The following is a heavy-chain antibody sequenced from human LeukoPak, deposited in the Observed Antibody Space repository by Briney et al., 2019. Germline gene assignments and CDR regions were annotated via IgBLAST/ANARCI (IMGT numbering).Heavy chain of an antibody. CDR3: ARDYGQQLVGAWAFDI. Sequence: KPSETLSLTCIVSGGSISSSIYYWAWVRQPPGKGLEWIGTVFYNGATQYSPSLRSRVTISIDTSTNQFSLKLTSVTAADTAVYYCARDYGQQLVGAWAFDIWGQGTMVTVSS. D-gene: IGHD6-13*01. CDR1: GGSISSSIYY. CDR2: VFYNGAT. V-gene: IGHV4-39*07. J-gene: IGHJ3*02.